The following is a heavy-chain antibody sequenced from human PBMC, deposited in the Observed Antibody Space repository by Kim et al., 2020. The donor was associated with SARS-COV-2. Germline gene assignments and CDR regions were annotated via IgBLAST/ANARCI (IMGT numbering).Heavy chain of an antibody. Sequence: GGSLRLSCAVSGFTFSIYNMNWVRQAPGKGLEWVSYISTSGSTIYYADSVQGRFTISRDNAENSLYLEMNSLRDEDTAVYYWAREPPTISGGFDYWGQGTLVTVSS. CDR2: ISTSGSTI. D-gene: IGHD1-26*01. J-gene: IGHJ4*02. CDR3: AREPPTISGGFDY. V-gene: IGHV3-48*02. CDR1: GFTFSIYN.